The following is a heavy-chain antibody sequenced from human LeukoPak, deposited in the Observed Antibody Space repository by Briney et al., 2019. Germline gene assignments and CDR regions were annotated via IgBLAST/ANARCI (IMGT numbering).Heavy chain of an antibody. V-gene: IGHV3-30-3*01. CDR3: ARGDPHTPDIVVVVAASRAFDY. Sequence: PGGSLRLSCAASGFTFSTYAMHWVRQAPGKGLEWVAVISYDGSNKYYADSVKGRFTISRDNSKNTLYLQMNSLRAEDTAVYYCARGDPHTPDIVVVVAASRAFDYWGQGTLVTVSS. CDR2: ISYDGSNK. CDR1: GFTFSTYA. J-gene: IGHJ4*02. D-gene: IGHD2-15*01.